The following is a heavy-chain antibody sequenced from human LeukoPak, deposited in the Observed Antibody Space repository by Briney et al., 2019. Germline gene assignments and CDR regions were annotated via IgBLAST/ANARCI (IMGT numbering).Heavy chain of an antibody. D-gene: IGHD6-13*01. Sequence: PSETLSLTCTVSGGPISSYYWSWIRQPPGKGLEWIGYIYYTGSTKYNPSLKSRVTISVDTSKNQFSLKLRSVTAADTAVYYFVRGIAAAGLYFDYWGQGTLVTVSS. CDR3: VRGIAAAGLYFDY. CDR2: IYYTGST. CDR1: GGPISSYY. J-gene: IGHJ4*02. V-gene: IGHV4-59*01.